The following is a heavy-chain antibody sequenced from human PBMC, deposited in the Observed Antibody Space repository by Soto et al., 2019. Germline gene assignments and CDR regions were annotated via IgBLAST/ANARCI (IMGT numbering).Heavy chain of an antibody. CDR1: GFTFSSYA. J-gene: IGHJ4*02. CDR2: ITYNGDNT. CDR3: ARYIRGPTVFYFDF. D-gene: IGHD5-18*01. Sequence: GGSLRLSCAASGFTFSSYAMTWVRQAPGKGLEWVSVITYNGDNTYYADSVKGRFTISRDNSKDTVHLQMNSLRAEDTAVYYCARYIRGPTVFYFDFWGPGVLVTVSS. V-gene: IGHV3-23*01.